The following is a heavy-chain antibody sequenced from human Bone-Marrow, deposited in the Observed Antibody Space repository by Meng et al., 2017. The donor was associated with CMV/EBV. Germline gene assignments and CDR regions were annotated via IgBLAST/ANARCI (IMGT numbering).Heavy chain of an antibody. CDR3: AREAYYYGSGSHFDY. Sequence: GESLKISCAASGFTFSRYWMSWVRQAPGKGLEWVANINQDGSEKYYVDSMKGRFTISRDNAKNSLYLQMNSLRAEDTAVYYCAREAYYYGSGSHFDYWGQGTLVTVSS. CDR1: GFTFSRYW. D-gene: IGHD3-10*01. CDR2: INQDGSEK. V-gene: IGHV3-7*01. J-gene: IGHJ4*02.